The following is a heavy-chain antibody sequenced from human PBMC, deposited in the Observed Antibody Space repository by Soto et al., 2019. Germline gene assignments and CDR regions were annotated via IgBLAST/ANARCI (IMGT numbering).Heavy chain of an antibody. CDR3: ATLPPRIVVVVLPIPS. Sequence: SETLSLTCTVSGGSIRSSDYYWGWIRQPPGEGLEWIGNINSGGSAYYYPSLKTRVTISVDTSKNQFSLKLKSVTAADTAVYYCATLPPRIVVVVLPIPSWGQGTLVTVSS. CDR1: GGSIRSSDYY. J-gene: IGHJ4*02. CDR2: INSGGSA. D-gene: IGHD2-15*01. V-gene: IGHV4-39*07.